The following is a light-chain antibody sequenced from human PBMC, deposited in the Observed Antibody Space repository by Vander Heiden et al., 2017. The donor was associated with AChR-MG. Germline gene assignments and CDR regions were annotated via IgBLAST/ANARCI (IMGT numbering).Light chain of an antibody. Sequence: DIQMTQSPSSLSASIGDRVTMSCRANESINTYLNWYQQKPGKAPKVLIYNADTLQTWVPARFSASGSGTDFTLTITSLQPEDFATYYCQQSFSTPPYTFGQGTKVEI. J-gene: IGKJ2*01. V-gene: IGKV1-39*01. CDR1: ESINTY. CDR3: QQSFSTPPYT. CDR2: NAD.